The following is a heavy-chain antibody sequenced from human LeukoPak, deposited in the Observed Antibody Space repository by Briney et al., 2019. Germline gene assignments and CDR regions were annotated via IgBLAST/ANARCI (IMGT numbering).Heavy chain of an antibody. D-gene: IGHD2-21*01. CDR1: GASISGTDW. CDR2: IYHTGST. V-gene: IGHV4-4*02. J-gene: IGHJ4*02. Sequence: PSETLSLTCAVSGASISGTDWWSWVRQPPGKGLEWIGEIYHTGSTNYNPSLESRVTISVDKSKSHFSLKVTSATAADTAIYYCARVVGNTNFDSWGQGALVTVSS. CDR3: ARVVGNTNFDS.